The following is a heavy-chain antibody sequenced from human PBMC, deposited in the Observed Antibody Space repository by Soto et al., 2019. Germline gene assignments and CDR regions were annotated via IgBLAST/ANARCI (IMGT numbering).Heavy chain of an antibody. J-gene: IGHJ4*02. CDR3: ARVSGYYDSSGYSTTIDY. Sequence: LSLTCTVSGGSISSYYWSWIRQPPGKGLEWIGYIYYSGSTNYNPSLKSRVTISVDTSKNQFSLKLSSVTAADTAVYYCARVSGYYDSSGYSTTIDYWGQGTLVTVSS. V-gene: IGHV4-59*01. CDR1: GGSISSYY. CDR2: IYYSGST. D-gene: IGHD3-22*01.